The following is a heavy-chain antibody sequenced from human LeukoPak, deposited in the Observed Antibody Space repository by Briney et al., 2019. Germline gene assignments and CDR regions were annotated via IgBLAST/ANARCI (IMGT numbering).Heavy chain of an antibody. CDR3: ANELTIVVVVAATPSKN. Sequence: GGSLRLSCAASGFTFSSYAMSWVRQAPGKGLEWVSSISGTGGSTYYADSVKGRFTISRDNSKNTLYLQMNSLRAEDTAVYYCANELTIVVVVAATPSKNWGQGTLVTVPS. V-gene: IGHV3-23*01. CDR1: GFTFSSYA. J-gene: IGHJ4*02. CDR2: ISGTGGST. D-gene: IGHD2-15*01.